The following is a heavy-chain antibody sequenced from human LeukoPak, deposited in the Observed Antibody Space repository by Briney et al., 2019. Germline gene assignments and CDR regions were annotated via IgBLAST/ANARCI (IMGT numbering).Heavy chain of an antibody. J-gene: IGHJ4*02. CDR3: ARINSSPYYFDY. CDR2: IYYSGST. Sequence: SETLSLTCTVSGYSINSGYYWSWIRQPPGKRLEWIGSIYYSGSTYSNPTLKSRLTISVDTSKNQISLNLTSVTAADTAVYYCARINSSPYYFDYWGQGTLVTVSS. CDR1: GYSINSGYY. D-gene: IGHD4-23*01. V-gene: IGHV4-38-2*02.